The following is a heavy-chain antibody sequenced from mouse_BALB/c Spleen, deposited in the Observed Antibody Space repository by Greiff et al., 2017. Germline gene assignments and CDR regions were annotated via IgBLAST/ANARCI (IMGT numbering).Heavy chain of an antibody. CDR3: TRGTTDYFDY. V-gene: IGHV1-5*01. D-gene: IGHD2-14*01. J-gene: IGHJ2*01. CDR2: IYPGNSDT. Sequence: VHVKQSGTVLARPGASVKMSCKASGYTFTSYWMHWVKQRPGQGLEWIGAIYPGNSDTSYNQKFKGKAKLTAVTSTSTAYMELSSLTNEDSAVYYCTRGTTDYFDYWGQGTTLTVSS. CDR1: GYTFTSYW.